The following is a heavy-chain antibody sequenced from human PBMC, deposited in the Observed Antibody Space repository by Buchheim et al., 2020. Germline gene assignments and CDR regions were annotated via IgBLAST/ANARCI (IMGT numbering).Heavy chain of an antibody. CDR1: GGSISSGSHY. J-gene: IGHJ4*02. CDR2: ISISEST. Sequence: QVQLQESGPGLVKPAQTLSLTCTVSGGSISSGSHYCSWIRQHAGKGLEWLGRISISESTTYHPSLKSRVTISDDTPKNQFSLKLSSVTAADTAVYYCASSGGVYFDYWGQGTL. D-gene: IGHD4-23*01. CDR3: ASSGGVYFDY. V-gene: IGHV4-61*02.